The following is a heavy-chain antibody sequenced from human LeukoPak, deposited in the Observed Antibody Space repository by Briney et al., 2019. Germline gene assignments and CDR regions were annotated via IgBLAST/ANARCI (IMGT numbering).Heavy chain of an antibody. CDR3: ARAQFGGGPGAFDY. J-gene: IGHJ4*02. CDR2: IKQDGSEK. CDR1: GFTFSSYW. D-gene: IGHD3-16*01. Sequence: GGSLRLSCAASGFTFSSYWMSWARQAPGKGLEWVANIKQDGSEKYYVDSVKGRFTISRDNAKNSLYLQMNSLRAEDTAVYYCARAQFGGGPGAFDYWGQGTLVTVSS. V-gene: IGHV3-7*01.